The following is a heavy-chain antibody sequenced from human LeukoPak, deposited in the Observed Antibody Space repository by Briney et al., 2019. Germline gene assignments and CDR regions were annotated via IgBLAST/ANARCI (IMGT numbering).Heavy chain of an antibody. J-gene: IGHJ5*02. V-gene: IGHV3-30*02. CDR1: GFIFSDYG. CDR2: IRYDGNSQ. D-gene: IGHD1-26*01. Sequence: GRSLRLSCAASGFIFSDYGMHWVRQAPGKGLEWVAFIRYDGNSQFYADSVKGRFTISRDNGKNTLYLQMNSLGVEDTAVYYCAKDQAGAWGQGTRVTVSS. CDR3: AKDQAGA.